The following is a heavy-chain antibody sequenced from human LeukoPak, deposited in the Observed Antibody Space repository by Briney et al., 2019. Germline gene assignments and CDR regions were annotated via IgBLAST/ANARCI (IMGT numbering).Heavy chain of an antibody. CDR3: ARELWFGELFFDY. Sequence: GGSLRLSCAASGFTFNDYTIHWVRQALGKGLEWVAVISYDGSNKYYADSVKGRFTISRDTSKNTLYLQMNSLRAEDTAIYFCARELWFGELFFDYWGQGTLVTVSS. D-gene: IGHD3-10*01. CDR2: ISYDGSNK. CDR1: GFTFNDYT. V-gene: IGHV3-30*04. J-gene: IGHJ4*02.